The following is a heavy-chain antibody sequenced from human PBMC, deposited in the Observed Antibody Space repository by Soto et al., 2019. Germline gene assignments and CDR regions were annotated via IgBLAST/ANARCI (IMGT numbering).Heavy chain of an antibody. J-gene: IGHJ5*02. CDR3: ARTYDSSGYYHAVGWFDP. CDR1: GYSISSRFY. CDR2: VYHSGST. V-gene: IGHV4-38-2*01. Sequence: SETLSLTCAVSGYSISSRFYWGWIRQPPGKGLEWIGSVYHSGSTYYNASLKSRVTISVDTSKNQFSLKLSSVTAADTAVYYCARTYDSSGYYHAVGWFDPWGQGTLVTVAS. D-gene: IGHD3-22*01.